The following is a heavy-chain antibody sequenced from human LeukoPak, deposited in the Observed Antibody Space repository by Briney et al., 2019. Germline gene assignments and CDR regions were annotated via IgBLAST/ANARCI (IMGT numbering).Heavy chain of an antibody. Sequence: GGSLRLSCAASGFTFSSYEMNWVRQAPGKGLEWVSYISSSGSTIYFADSVKGRFTISRDNAKNSLYLQMNSLRAEDTAVYYCARDIVVVPAALNLHYYYYGMDVWGQGTTVTVSS. CDR3: ARDIVVVPAALNLHYYYYGMDV. V-gene: IGHV3-48*03. CDR2: ISSSGSTI. D-gene: IGHD2-2*01. CDR1: GFTFSSYE. J-gene: IGHJ6*02.